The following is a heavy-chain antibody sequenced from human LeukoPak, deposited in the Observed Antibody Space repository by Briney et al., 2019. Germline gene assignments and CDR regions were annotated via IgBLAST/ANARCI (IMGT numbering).Heavy chain of an antibody. CDR1: GFTFTTYW. J-gene: IGHJ4*02. Sequence: GGSLRLSCEASGFTFTTYWLGGVRQPPGEGLEWVANIKKDGTEKYYMDSVKGRFTISRDNAKNSLYLQINTLRVEDTAIYYCVREALYYYDSESYYFFEHWGQGTPVTASS. CDR2: IKKDGTEK. CDR3: VREALYYYDSESYYFFEH. V-gene: IGHV3-7*01. D-gene: IGHD3-10*01.